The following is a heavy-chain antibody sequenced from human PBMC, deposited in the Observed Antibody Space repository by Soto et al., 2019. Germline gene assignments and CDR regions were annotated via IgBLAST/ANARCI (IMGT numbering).Heavy chain of an antibody. V-gene: IGHV3-30-3*01. D-gene: IGHD3-10*02. Sequence: GGSLRLSCAASGFIFSDYAMHWVRQAPGKGLEWVAVISYDGNNKWYADSVKGRFTISRDNSKNTLEVQVNSLRAEDTAVYYCARDVRVQPYYGMDVWGQGTAVTVSS. CDR2: ISYDGNNK. CDR1: GFIFSDYA. J-gene: IGHJ6*02. CDR3: ARDVRVQPYYGMDV.